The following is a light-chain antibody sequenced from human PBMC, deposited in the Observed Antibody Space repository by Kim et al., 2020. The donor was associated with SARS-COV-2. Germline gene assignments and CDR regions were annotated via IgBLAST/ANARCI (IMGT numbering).Light chain of an antibody. CDR2: GAS. V-gene: IGKV1-17*01. CDR3: LQHSTYPIT. CDR1: QDIRND. J-gene: IGKJ5*01. Sequence: ASVGDRVVITGRASQDIRNDLGWYQQNPGRAPQRLIYGASSLQSGVPSRFSGSGSGTEVTLTISSGQPEDFATYFCLQHSTYPITFGQGTRLEIK.